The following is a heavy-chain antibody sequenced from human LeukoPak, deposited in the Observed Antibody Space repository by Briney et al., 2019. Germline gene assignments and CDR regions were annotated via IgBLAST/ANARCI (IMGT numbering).Heavy chain of an antibody. D-gene: IGHD4-17*01. CDR3: ARNRAYGDYLDY. Sequence: PSETLPLTCTVSGGSISSYYWSWIRQPPGKGLEWIGYIYYSGSTNYNPSLKSRVTISVDTSKNQFSLKLSSVTAADTAVYYCARNRAYGDYLDYWGQGTLVTVSS. V-gene: IGHV4-59*08. CDR2: IYYSGST. J-gene: IGHJ4*02. CDR1: GGSISSYY.